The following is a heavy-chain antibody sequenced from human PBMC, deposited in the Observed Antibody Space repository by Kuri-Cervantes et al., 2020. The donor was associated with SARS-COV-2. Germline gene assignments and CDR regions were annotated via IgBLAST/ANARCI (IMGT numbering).Heavy chain of an antibody. Sequence: ASVKVSCKASGYSFSTYDINWVRQAAGEGLEWMGWLNPDTGNTGNAKKVPGRVTMTTDTSINTAYMVVSRLSFEDTAIYYCARDSGDWNPDGLDLWGQGTLVTVSS. D-gene: IGHD1-1*01. CDR3: ARDSGDWNPDGLDL. CDR1: GYSFSTYD. CDR2: LNPDTGNT. V-gene: IGHV1-8*02. J-gene: IGHJ3*01.